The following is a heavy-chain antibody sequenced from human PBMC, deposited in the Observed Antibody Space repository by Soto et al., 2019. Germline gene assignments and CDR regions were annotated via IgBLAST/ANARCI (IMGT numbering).Heavy chain of an antibody. Sequence: PXETLSLTCTVSGFSISSGGYYWSWIRQHPGKGLEWIGYIYYSGSTYYNPSLKSRVTISVDTSKNQFSLKLSSVTAADTAVYYCARGIVPAARNWFDPWGQGNLVTVSS. D-gene: IGHD2-2*01. CDR1: GFSISSGGYY. V-gene: IGHV4-31*03. CDR3: ARGIVPAARNWFDP. J-gene: IGHJ5*02. CDR2: IYYSGST.